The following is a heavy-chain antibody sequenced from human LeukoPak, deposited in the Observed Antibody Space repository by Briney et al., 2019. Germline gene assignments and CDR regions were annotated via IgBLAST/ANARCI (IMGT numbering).Heavy chain of an antibody. V-gene: IGHV4-34*01. J-gene: IGHJ3*02. CDR2: INHSGST. CDR3: ARSSGYSSGWLAVEDAFDI. CDR1: GGSFSGYY. D-gene: IGHD6-19*01. Sequence: SETLSLTCAVYGGSFSGYYWSWIRQPPGKGLEWIGEINHSGSTNYNPSLKSRVTISVDTSKKQFSLKMSSVTAADTAVYYCARSSGYSSGWLAVEDAFDIWGQGTMVTVSS.